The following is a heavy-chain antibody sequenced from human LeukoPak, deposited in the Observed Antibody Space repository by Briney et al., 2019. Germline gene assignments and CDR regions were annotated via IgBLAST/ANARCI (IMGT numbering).Heavy chain of an antibody. CDR2: ISGSGGST. Sequence: GGSLRLSCAASGFTFTSYAMSWVRQAPGKGLEWVSAISGSGGSTYYADSVKDRFTISRDNAQNSLFLQMNNLRVDDSGVYYCARDRPILGHWGQGVLVTVSS. J-gene: IGHJ4*02. V-gene: IGHV3-23*01. CDR1: GFTFTSYA. CDR3: ARDRPILGH.